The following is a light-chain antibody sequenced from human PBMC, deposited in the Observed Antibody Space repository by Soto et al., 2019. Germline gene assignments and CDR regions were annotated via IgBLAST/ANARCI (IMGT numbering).Light chain of an antibody. J-gene: IGKJ1*01. CDR1: QSISTY. V-gene: IGKV1-39*01. Sequence: DIQMTQSPSPLSASVGDRVTITCRASQSISTYLNWYQQKPGKAPKLLIYGASSLQSGVPSRFSGSGSGTDFTLTISSLQPEDFGTYYCQQSFSTPRTFGQGTKVESK. CDR2: GAS. CDR3: QQSFSTPRT.